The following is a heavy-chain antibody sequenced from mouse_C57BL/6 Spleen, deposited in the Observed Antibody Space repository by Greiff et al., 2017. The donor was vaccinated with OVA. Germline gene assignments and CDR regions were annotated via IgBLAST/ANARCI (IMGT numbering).Heavy chain of an antibody. CDR1: GYTFTSYW. D-gene: IGHD2-4*01. CDR3: ARTKMIGYYYDRYFDV. V-gene: IGHV1-69*01. J-gene: IGHJ1*03. CDR2: IDPSDSYT. Sequence: VQLQQPGAELVMPGASVKLSCKASGYTFTSYWMHWVKQRPGQGLEWIGEIDPSDSYTTSNQKFKGKSTLTVDKSYNTAYMQLSSLTSDDYAFYYCARTKMIGYYYDRYFDVWGTGTTVTVSS.